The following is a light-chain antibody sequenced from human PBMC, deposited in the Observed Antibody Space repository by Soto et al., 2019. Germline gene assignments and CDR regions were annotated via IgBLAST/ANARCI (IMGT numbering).Light chain of an antibody. J-gene: IGLJ2*01. CDR3: SSYTSSSTVV. CDR1: SSDVGGYNY. CDR2: DVS. V-gene: IGLV2-14*03. Sequence: QSVLTQPASVSGSPGQSITISCTGTSSDVGGYNYVSWYQHHPGKAPKLMIYDVSHRPSGVSNRFSGSKSGNTASLTISGLQAEDEADYYCSSYTSSSTVVFGGGTKLTVL.